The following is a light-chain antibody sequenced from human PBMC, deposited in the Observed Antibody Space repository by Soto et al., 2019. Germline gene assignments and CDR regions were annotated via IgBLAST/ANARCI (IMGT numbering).Light chain of an antibody. CDR2: DAS. J-gene: IGKJ3*01. Sequence: DIQMTQSPSSLSASVGDRVTITCQASQDISNYLNWYQQKPGKAPKLLIYDASNLETGVPSRFSGSGSGTDFTFTISRLQPEDIATYYCQQYDNLPRGFTFGPGTKVDIK. CDR1: QDISNY. CDR3: QQYDNLPRGFT. V-gene: IGKV1-33*01.